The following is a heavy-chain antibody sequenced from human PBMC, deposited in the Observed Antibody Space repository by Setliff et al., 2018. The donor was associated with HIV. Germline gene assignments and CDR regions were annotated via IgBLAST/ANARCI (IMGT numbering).Heavy chain of an antibody. D-gene: IGHD6-13*01. V-gene: IGHV4-31*03. CDR2: IFNSGST. CDR1: GGSISSDSSS. Sequence: SETLSLTCTVSGGSISSDSSSWTWIRQHPGKGLEWIGCIFNSGSTHYKPSLKSRLTISLDTSKSQFSLNLRSVTAADTAVYYCASSYSSSWSYFDYWGQGTLVTVSS. CDR3: ASSYSSSWSYFDY. J-gene: IGHJ4*02.